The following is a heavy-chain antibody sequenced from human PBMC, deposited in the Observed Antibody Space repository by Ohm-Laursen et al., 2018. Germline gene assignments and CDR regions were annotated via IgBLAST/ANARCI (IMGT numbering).Heavy chain of an antibody. CDR2: VSTSGSDT. V-gene: IGHV3-21*01. CDR1: GFTFDDYA. J-gene: IGHJ4*02. Sequence: SLRLSCAASGFTFDDYAMHWVRQAPGKGLEWVSSVSTSGSDTYYADSVKGRFTISRDNAKNSLYLQMNSLRAEDTAVYYCARDQGWVDYWGQGTLVTVSS. CDR3: ARDQGWVDY. D-gene: IGHD6-19*01.